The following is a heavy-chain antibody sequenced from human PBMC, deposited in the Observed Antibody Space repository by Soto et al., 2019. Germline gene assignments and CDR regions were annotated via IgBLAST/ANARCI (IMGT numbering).Heavy chain of an antibody. Sequence: AGGSLRLSCTASGFTFGEYAMSWFRQAPGKGLEWVGFIRSKAYGGTTEYAASVKGRFTISRDDSKSIAYLQMNSLKTEDTAVYYCTRVYCTNGVCYDAFDIWGQGTMVT. D-gene: IGHD2-8*01. CDR3: TRVYCTNGVCYDAFDI. CDR1: GFTFGEYA. J-gene: IGHJ3*02. V-gene: IGHV3-49*03. CDR2: IRSKAYGGTT.